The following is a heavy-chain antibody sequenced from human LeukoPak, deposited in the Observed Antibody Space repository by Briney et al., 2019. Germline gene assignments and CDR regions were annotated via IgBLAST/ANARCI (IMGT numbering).Heavy chain of an antibody. CDR1: GFTFSSYG. J-gene: IGHJ4*02. D-gene: IGHD3-10*01. CDR2: ISYDGSNK. CDR3: ARNMLRGAAPIDY. Sequence: PGGSLRLSCAPSGFTFSSYGMHWVRQAPGKGLEWVAVISYDGSNKYYADSVKGRFTISRDNSKNTLYLQMNSLRAEDTAVYYCARNMLRGAAPIDYWGQGTLVTVSS. V-gene: IGHV3-30*03.